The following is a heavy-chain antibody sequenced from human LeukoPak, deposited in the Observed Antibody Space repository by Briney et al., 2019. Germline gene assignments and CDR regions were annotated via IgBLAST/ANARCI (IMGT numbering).Heavy chain of an antibody. V-gene: IGHV1-69*04. CDR2: IIPILGIA. CDR3: ASPGDQAVSFDY. CDR1: GGTFSSYA. J-gene: IGHJ4*02. D-gene: IGHD3-16*01. Sequence: GASVKVSCKASGGTFSSYAISWVRQAPGQGLEWMGRIIPILGIANYAQKFQGRVTITADKSTSTAYMELSSLRSEDTAVYYCASPGDQAVSFDYWGQGTLVTVSS.